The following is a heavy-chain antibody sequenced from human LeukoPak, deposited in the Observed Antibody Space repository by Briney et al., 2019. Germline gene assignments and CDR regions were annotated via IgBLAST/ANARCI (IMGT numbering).Heavy chain of an antibody. CDR2: IYPGDSDT. D-gene: IGHD3-22*01. CDR3: ARPLHYDSSGYYPPAY. J-gene: IGHJ4*02. CDR1: GYSFTNYW. V-gene: IGHV5-51*01. Sequence: GESLKISCKGSGYSFTNYWLAWVRQMPGKGLEWMGIIYPGDSDTRYSLSFQGQVTISADKSISTAYLQWSSLKASDTAMYYCARPLHYDSSGYYPPAYWGQGTLVTVSS.